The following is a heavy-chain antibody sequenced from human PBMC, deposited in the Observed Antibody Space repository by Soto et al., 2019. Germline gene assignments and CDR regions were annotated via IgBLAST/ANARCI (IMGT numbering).Heavy chain of an antibody. V-gene: IGHV4-4*02. D-gene: IGHD3-3*01. CDR1: GGSVTSSNR. CDR3: ARGGQDFWSGPFDY. J-gene: IGHJ4*02. Sequence: SETLSLTCAVSGGSVTSSNRWSWVRQPPGKGLEWIGEIYHSGTTNYNPSLKSRVTISVDKPKNQFSLKLSSVTAADTAVYYCARGGQDFWSGPFDYWGRGALVTVSS. CDR2: IYHSGTT.